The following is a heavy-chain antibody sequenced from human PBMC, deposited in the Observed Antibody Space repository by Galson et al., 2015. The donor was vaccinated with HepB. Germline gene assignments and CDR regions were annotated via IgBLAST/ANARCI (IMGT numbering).Heavy chain of an antibody. Sequence: SLRLSCAASGFTFSSYAMSWVRQAPGKGLEWVSAISGSGGSTYYADSAKGRFTVSRDNGKNSLWLQMNSLRAEDTGVYYCAGAYGGPFDYWGQGALVTVSS. J-gene: IGHJ4*02. CDR2: ISGSGGST. V-gene: IGHV3-23*01. CDR1: GFTFSSYA. CDR3: AGAYGGPFDY. D-gene: IGHD4-23*01.